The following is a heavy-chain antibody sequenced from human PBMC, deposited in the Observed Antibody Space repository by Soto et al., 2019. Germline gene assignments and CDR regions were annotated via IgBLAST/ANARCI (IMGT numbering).Heavy chain of an antibody. CDR3: AREIQWLVGYYFDY. V-gene: IGHV1-18*01. Sequence: ASVKVSCKASGYTFTSYGISWVRQAPGQGLEWMGRIIAYNGKANYAQKFQGRVTITADTSTSTAYMELSSLRSEDTAVYYCAREIQWLVGYYFDYRGQGTLVTVSS. CDR2: IIAYNGKA. D-gene: IGHD6-19*01. CDR1: GYTFTSYG. J-gene: IGHJ4*02.